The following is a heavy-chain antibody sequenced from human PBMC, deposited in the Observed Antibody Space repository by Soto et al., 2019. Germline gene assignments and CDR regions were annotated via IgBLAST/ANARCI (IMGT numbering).Heavy chain of an antibody. D-gene: IGHD2-2*01. CDR1: GGSISSGDYY. J-gene: IGHJ6*02. CDR3: ASLPLYCSSTSCYFSADV. Sequence: PSETLSLTCTVSGGSISSGDYYWSWIRQPPGKGLEWIGYIYYSGSTYYNPSLKGRVTISVDTSKNQFSLKLSSVTAADTAVYYCASLPLYCSSTSCYFSADVWGQGTTVTVSS. V-gene: IGHV4-30-4*01. CDR2: IYYSGST.